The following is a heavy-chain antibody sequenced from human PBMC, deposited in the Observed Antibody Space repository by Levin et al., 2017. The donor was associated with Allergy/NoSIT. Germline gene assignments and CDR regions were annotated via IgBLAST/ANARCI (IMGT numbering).Heavy chain of an antibody. CDR1: GGSISSGTYY. CDR3: ARNRIIVSGGNDYYYGMDV. J-gene: IGHJ6*02. V-gene: IGHV4-61*01. D-gene: IGHD5/OR15-5a*01. CDR2: INYRGVT. Sequence: SETLSLTCSVSGGSISSGTYYWSWIRRPPGKELEWIGYINYRGVTKYNPSLQSRVTISVDTSKTEFSLKVTSVTAADTAVYYCARNRIIVSGGNDYYYGMDVWGQGTTVTVSS.